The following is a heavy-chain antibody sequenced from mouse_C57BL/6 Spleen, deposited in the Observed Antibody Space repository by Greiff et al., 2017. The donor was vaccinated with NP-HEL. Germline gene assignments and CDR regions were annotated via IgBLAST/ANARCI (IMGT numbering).Heavy chain of an antibody. Sequence: VQLQQPGAELVKPGASVKLSCKASGYTFTSYWMQWVKQRPGQGLEWIGEIDPSDSYTNYNQKFKGKATLTVDTSSSTAYMQLSSLTSEDSAVYYCARRAAGYDYAMDYWGQGTSVTVSS. J-gene: IGHJ4*01. CDR3: ARRAAGYDYAMDY. V-gene: IGHV1-50*01. D-gene: IGHD2-2*01. CDR2: IDPSDSYT. CDR1: GYTFTSYW.